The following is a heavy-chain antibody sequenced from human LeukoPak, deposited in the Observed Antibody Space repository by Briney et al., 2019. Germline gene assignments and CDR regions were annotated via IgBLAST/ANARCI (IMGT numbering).Heavy chain of an antibody. J-gene: IGHJ4*02. D-gene: IGHD4-17*01. CDR2: ISWDGGST. V-gene: IGHV3-43D*03. CDR1: GFTFDDYA. CDR3: AAYGDLESY. Sequence: TGGSLRLSCAASGFTFDDYAMHWVRQAPGKGLEWVSLISWDGGSTYYADSVRGRFTISRDNSKNSLYLQMNSLRAEDTALYYCAAYGDLESYWGQGTLVTVSS.